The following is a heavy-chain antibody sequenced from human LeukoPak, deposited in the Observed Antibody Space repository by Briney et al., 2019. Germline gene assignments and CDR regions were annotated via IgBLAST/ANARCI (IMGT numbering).Heavy chain of an antibody. CDR2: FYYSGST. J-gene: IGHJ3*01. CDR3: ARDAGRGSSYYPSAFDL. CDR1: GVYISSGGHY. D-gene: IGHD6-13*01. Sequence: PSETLSLTCSVSGVYISSGGHYWSWVRQHPAKGLEWIGYFYYSGSTYYNPSLKSRVTIAVDTSKNQFSLKLTSVTAADTAIYYCARDAGRGSSYYPSAFDLWGQGTMVTVSS. V-gene: IGHV4-31*03.